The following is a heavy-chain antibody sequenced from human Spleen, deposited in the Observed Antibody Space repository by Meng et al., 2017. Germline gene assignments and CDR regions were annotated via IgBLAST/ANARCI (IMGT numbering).Heavy chain of an antibody. Sequence: VQLVQPGAELKKPGASLKVSCKASGYTYTHYQMDWVRQAPGQGLEWMGWIHPSGNANYAQKFQGRVTMTTDTSTTTAYMELRSLRSDDSALYYCVKHISDWSLDSWGQGTLVTVSS. CDR2: IHPSGNA. CDR1: GYTYTHYQ. CDR3: VKHISDWSLDS. V-gene: IGHV1-18*01. D-gene: IGHD6-19*01. J-gene: IGHJ4*02.